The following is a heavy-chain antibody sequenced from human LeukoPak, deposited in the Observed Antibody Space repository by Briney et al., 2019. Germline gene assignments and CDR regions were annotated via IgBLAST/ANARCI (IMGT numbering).Heavy chain of an antibody. CDR1: GFTFDDYA. Sequence: GGSLRLSCAASGFTFDDYAMHWVRQAPGEGLEWVSGISWNSGSIGYADSVKGRFTISRDNAKNSLYLQMNSLRAEDTALYYCAKDMSSSSLSVDYWGQGTLVTVSS. D-gene: IGHD6-6*01. J-gene: IGHJ4*02. CDR2: ISWNSGSI. CDR3: AKDMSSSSLSVDY. V-gene: IGHV3-9*01.